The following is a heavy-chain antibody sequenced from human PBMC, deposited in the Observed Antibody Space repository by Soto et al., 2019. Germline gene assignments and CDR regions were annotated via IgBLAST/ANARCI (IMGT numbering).Heavy chain of an antibody. D-gene: IGHD1-1*01. CDR2: VYDSGTVTT. J-gene: IGHJ5*02. V-gene: IGHV4-59*02. CDR1: GGSVRDYH. CDR3: ARRWPQRSLFDV. Sequence: QVRLQESGPGLVKPSETLSLTCTVSGGSVRDYHWSWIRQSPGKGLEWIGYVYDSGTVTTSYNPSVKSRDTISVDPSKNEVSLKMTSVTAADTAVYYCARRWPQRSLFDVWGQGTLVTVSS.